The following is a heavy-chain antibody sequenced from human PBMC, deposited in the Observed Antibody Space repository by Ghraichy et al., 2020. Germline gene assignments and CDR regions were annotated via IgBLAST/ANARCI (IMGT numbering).Heavy chain of an antibody. J-gene: IGHJ5*02. V-gene: IGHV4-30-2*01. Sequence: SETLSLTCAVSGGSISSGDYSWSWIRQPPGKGLEWIGYIHQSGITYFNPSLESRVTISIDKPKNQLSLKLSSVTAADTAVYYCARIANWFDPWGQGTLVTVSS. CDR2: IHQSGIT. CDR3: ARIANWFDP. CDR1: GGSISSGDYS.